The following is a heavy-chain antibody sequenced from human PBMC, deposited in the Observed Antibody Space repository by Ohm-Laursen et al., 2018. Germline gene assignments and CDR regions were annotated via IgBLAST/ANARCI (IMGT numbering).Heavy chain of an antibody. CDR2: IYHTGST. Sequence: GTLSLTCTISGGSIFLSTYYWGWIRQPPGKGLEWIGSIYHTGSTYYNPSLKSRVTISVDKSKNHFSLKLSSVTAADTAVYYCADSRALGTVFDYWGHGTLVTVSS. V-gene: IGHV4-39*02. J-gene: IGHJ4*01. CDR1: GGSIFLSTYY. D-gene: IGHD4-17*01. CDR3: ADSRALGTVFDY.